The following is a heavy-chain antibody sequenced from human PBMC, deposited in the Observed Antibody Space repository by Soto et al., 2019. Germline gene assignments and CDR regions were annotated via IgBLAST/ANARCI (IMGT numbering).Heavy chain of an antibody. Sequence: PGGSLRLSCAASGFTVSSNYMSWVRQAPGKGLEWVSVIYSGGSTYYADSVKGRFTISRDNSKNTLYLQMNSLRAEDTAVYYCARGASSYDSSGYYYFDYWGQGTLVTVSS. CDR3: ARGASSYDSSGYYYFDY. J-gene: IGHJ4*02. CDR2: IYSGGST. D-gene: IGHD3-22*01. V-gene: IGHV3-53*01. CDR1: GFTVSSNY.